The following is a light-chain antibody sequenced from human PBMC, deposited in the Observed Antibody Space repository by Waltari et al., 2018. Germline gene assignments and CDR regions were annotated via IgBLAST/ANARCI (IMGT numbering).Light chain of an antibody. CDR3: SSYTSSSTVV. CDR1: SSDVGGYNH. Sequence: QSALTQPASVSGSPGQSITIPCTGTSSDVGGYNHASRYQQHPGKAPKLMIYDVSNRXXXXXXXXSGYKSGNTASLTISGLQAEDEADYYCSSYTSSSTVVFGGGTKLTVL. V-gene: IGLV2-14*01. J-gene: IGLJ2*01. CDR2: DVS.